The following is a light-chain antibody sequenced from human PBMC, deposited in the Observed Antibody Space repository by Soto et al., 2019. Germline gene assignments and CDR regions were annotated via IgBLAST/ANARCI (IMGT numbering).Light chain of an antibody. J-gene: IGKJ4*01. Sequence: IVLTQSPVTLSLSPGERATLSCRASQSVSNYLAWYQHKPGQAPRLLIYDASNRATGIPARFSGSGSGTDFTLTISRLESEDSAVYYCQHYGSSPGLTFGGGTKVEIK. CDR2: DAS. CDR3: QHYGSSPGLT. CDR1: QSVSNY. V-gene: IGKV3-11*01.